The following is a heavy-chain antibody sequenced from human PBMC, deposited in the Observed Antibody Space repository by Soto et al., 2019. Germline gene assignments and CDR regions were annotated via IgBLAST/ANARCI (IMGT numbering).Heavy chain of an antibody. V-gene: IGHV3-33*01. CDR2: IWYDGSNK. CDR3: ARAGMEMATIIRYYYYGMDV. J-gene: IGHJ6*02. D-gene: IGHD5-12*01. Sequence: GGFLRLSCAASGFTFSSYGMHWVRQAPGKGLEWVAVIWYDGSNKYYADSVKGRFTISRDNSKNTLYLQMNSLRAEDTAVYYCARAGMEMATIIRYYYYGMDVWGQGTTVTVSS. CDR1: GFTFSSYG.